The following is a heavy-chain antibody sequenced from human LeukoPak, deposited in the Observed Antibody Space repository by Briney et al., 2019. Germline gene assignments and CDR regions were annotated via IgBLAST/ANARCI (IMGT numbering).Heavy chain of an antibody. CDR2: ISSSSYT. J-gene: IGHJ4*02. D-gene: IGHD3-9*01. V-gene: IGHV3-11*06. CDR3: ARAPGRYYDIDY. CDR1: GFTFSDYY. Sequence: GGSLRLSCAASGFTFSDYYMSWIRQAPGKGLEWVSYISSSSYTNYADSVKGRFTISRDNAKNSLYLQMNSLRAEDTAVYYCARAPGRYYDIDYWGQGTLVTVSS.